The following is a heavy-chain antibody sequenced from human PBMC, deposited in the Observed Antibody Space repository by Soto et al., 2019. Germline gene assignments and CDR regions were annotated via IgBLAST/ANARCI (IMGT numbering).Heavy chain of an antibody. V-gene: IGHV3-30-3*01. CDR2: ISYDGCNK. D-gene: IGHD3-9*01. J-gene: IGHJ4*02. CDR3: AISPGIKDILAPLGY. Sequence: QVQLLESGGGVVQPGRSLRLSCAASGFTFSSYAMHWVRQAPGKGLEWVAVISYDGCNKYYAVPVKGRFTIYRDNSKNTLYLQMNSLRAEDTAVYYCAISPGIKDILAPLGYWGQGTLVTVSS. CDR1: GFTFSSYA.